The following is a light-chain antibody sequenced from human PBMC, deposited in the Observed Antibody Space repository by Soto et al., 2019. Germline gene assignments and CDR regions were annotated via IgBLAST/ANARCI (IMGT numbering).Light chain of an antibody. CDR1: SNDVGTYNL. Sequence: QSALTQPASVSGSPGQSITLSCTGTSNDVGTYNLVSWYQQHPGKAPKLIIFEGFKRPSGVSNRFSGSKSGNTASLTISGLQAEDEADYYCSSYAGSTTYVFGPGTKSPS. J-gene: IGLJ1*01. CDR3: SSYAGSTTYV. V-gene: IGLV2-23*01. CDR2: EGF.